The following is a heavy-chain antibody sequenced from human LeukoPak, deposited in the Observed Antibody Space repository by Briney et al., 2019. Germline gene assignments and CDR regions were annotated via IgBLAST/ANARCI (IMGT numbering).Heavy chain of an antibody. D-gene: IGHD3-9*01. Sequence: GASVKVSCKASGYTFTSYGINWVRQAPGQGLEWMGWINPNSGGTNYAQKFQGRVTMTRDTSISTAYMELSRLRSDDTAVYYCAREYGEGTIFTPWGQGTLVTVSS. CDR1: GYTFTSYG. CDR3: AREYGEGTIFTP. V-gene: IGHV1-2*02. CDR2: INPNSGGT. J-gene: IGHJ5*02.